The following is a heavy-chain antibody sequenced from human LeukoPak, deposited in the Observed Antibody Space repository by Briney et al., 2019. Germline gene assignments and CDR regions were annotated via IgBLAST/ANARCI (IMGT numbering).Heavy chain of an antibody. D-gene: IGHD7-27*01. CDR2: IERKTDGGTT. CDR3: TTGNWGPY. V-gene: IGHV3-15*07. Sequence: GGSLRLSCAASGFTFSDAWMNWVRQAPGKGLEWVGRIERKTDGGTTDYAAPVKGRFTISRDDSKNTLYLQMNSLKTEDTAVYYCTTGNWGPYWGQGTLVTVSS. CDR1: GFTFSDAW. J-gene: IGHJ4*02.